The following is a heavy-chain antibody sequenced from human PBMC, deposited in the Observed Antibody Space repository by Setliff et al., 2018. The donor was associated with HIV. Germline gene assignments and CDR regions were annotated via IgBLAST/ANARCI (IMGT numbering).Heavy chain of an antibody. D-gene: IGHD1-26*01. CDR1: GGSISSSSYY. CDR2: IYYSGST. CDR3: ARHYQHSWVGVDYYFMDV. J-gene: IGHJ6*03. Sequence: SETLSLTCTVSGGSISSSSYYWGWIRQPPGKGLEWIGNIYYSGSTYYNPSLKSRITISVDTSKNQFSLKLNSVTAADTAVYYCARHYQHSWVGVDYYFMDVWGKGTTVTVSS. V-gene: IGHV4-39*01.